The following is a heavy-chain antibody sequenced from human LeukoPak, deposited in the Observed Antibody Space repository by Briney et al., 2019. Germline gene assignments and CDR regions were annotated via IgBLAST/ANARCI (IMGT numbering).Heavy chain of an antibody. CDR3: ARRFDFHDGEAVQRYFDL. D-gene: IGHD2-21*01. V-gene: IGHV5-51*01. CDR2: IFPGDSDT. J-gene: IGHJ2*01. CDR1: GYAFPSYW. Sequence: GESLQISFHGSGYAFPSYWIGWVRPMPGKGLEGMGHIFPGDSDTRYSPSFRGQVTISADESTSTAYLQWISLKPSDTAIYYFARRFDFHDGEAVQRYFDLWGRGTLVTVSS.